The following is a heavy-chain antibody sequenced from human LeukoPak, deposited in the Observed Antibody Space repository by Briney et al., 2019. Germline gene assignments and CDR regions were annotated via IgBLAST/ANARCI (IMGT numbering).Heavy chain of an antibody. V-gene: IGHV4-59*01. J-gene: IGHJ5*02. CDR3: ARDRRLRYFDWGISCLDP. D-gene: IGHD3-9*01. CDR2: IYYSGST. CDR1: GGSISSYY. Sequence: SETLSLTCPVSGGSISSYYWSWIRQPPGKGLEWIGYIYYSGSTNYNPSLKSRVTISVDTSKNQFSLKLSSVTAADTAVYYCARDRRLRYFDWGISCLDPWGQGTLVTVSS.